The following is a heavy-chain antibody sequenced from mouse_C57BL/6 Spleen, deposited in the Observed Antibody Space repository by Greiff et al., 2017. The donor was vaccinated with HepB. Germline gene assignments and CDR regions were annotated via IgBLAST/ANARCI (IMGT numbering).Heavy chain of an antibody. D-gene: IGHD3-3*01. V-gene: IGHV1-50*01. CDR1: GYTFTSYW. CDR3: ARADGTSFPY. CDR2: IDPSDSYT. Sequence: QVQLQQPGAELVKPGASVKLSCKASGYTFTSYWMQWVKQRPGQGLEWIGEIDPSDSYTNYNQKFKGKATLTVDTSSSTAYMQLSSLTSEDSAVYYCARADGTSFPYWGQGTLVTVSA. J-gene: IGHJ3*01.